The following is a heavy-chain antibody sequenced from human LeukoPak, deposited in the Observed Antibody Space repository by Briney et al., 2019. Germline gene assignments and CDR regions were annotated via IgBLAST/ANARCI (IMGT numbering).Heavy chain of an antibody. CDR1: GFTVSSYA. Sequence: GGSLRLSCAPSGFTVSSYAMSWVRQAPGKGLEWISAISGSGGSKYYADSVKGRFTISRDTSTNTLYLQLNSLRVDDTAVYFCAKEWRFSSSWYQYYFDYWGQGTLVTVSS. V-gene: IGHV3-23*01. D-gene: IGHD6-13*01. CDR2: ISGSGGSK. J-gene: IGHJ4*02. CDR3: AKEWRFSSSWYQYYFDY.